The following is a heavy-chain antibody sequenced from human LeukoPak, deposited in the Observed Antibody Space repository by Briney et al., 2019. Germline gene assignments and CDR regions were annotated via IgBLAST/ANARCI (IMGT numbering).Heavy chain of an antibody. CDR1: GFTFSSYA. J-gene: IGHJ3*02. CDR3: ARDRGSYYDSSGYYPFGAFDI. CDR2: ISYDGSNK. V-gene: IGHV3-30*04. D-gene: IGHD3-22*01. Sequence: GGSLRLSCAASGFTFSSYAMHWVRQAPGKGLEWVAVISYDGSNKYYADSLKGRFTISRDNSKNTLYLQMNSLRAEDTAVYYCARDRGSYYDSSGYYPFGAFDIWGQGTMVTVSS.